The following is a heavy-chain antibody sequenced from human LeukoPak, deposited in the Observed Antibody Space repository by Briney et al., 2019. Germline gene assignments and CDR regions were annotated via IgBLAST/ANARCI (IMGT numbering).Heavy chain of an antibody. D-gene: IGHD6-13*01. CDR3: GSSHSSSWYDF. CDR2: FYYTGGT. V-gene: IGHV4-39*07. CDR1: GGSVSDSSYY. Sequence: SETLSLTCTVSGGSVSDSSYYWGWILQPPGKGLEWIGSFYYTGGTYYSPSFQSRVIISADTFKNQFSLYFRSVTAADTAVYFCGSSHSSSWYDFWGQGTLVTVSS. J-gene: IGHJ4*02.